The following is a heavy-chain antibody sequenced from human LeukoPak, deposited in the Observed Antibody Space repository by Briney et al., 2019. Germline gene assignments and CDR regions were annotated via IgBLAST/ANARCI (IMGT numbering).Heavy chain of an antibody. V-gene: IGHV3-49*04. D-gene: IGHD1-1*01. J-gene: IGHJ6*02. CDR1: GFTFGDHA. CDR3: TRGPIQLWIHNAMDV. CDR2: IRSKAYRGTT. Sequence: PGGSLRLSCTTSGFTFGDHAMSWVRQAPGKGLEWVGFIRSKAYRGTTGYAASVKGRFTISRDDSRSIAYLQMNSLITEDTAVYYCTRGPIQLWIHNAMDVWGQGTTVTVSS.